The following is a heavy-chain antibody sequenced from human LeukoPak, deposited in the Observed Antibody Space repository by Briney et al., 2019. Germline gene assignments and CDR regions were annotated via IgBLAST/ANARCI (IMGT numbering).Heavy chain of an antibody. V-gene: IGHV3-23*01. CDR3: AKQLGYCSDGSCYFPY. D-gene: IGHD2-15*01. CDR1: GFTFSSYA. CDR2: IGGSGGST. Sequence: GGSLRLSCAASGFTFSSYAMSWVRQAPGKGLERVSAIGGSGGSTYYADSVKGRFTISRDNSKSTLCLQMNSLRAEDTAVYYCAKQLGYCSDGSCYFPYWGQGTLVTVSS. J-gene: IGHJ4*02.